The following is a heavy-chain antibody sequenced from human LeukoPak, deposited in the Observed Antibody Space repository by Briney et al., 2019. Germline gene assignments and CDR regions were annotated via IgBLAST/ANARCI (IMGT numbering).Heavy chain of an antibody. CDR3: ARSSATVTFLGY. D-gene: IGHD4-17*01. J-gene: IGHJ4*02. V-gene: IGHV3-30-3*01. Sequence: GGSLRLSCAASGFTFSSYAMHWVRQAPGKGLEWVAVISYDGSNKYYADSVKGRFTISRDNSKNTLYLQMNSLRAEDTAVYYCARSSATVTFLGYWGQGTLVTVSS. CDR2: ISYDGSNK. CDR1: GFTFSSYA.